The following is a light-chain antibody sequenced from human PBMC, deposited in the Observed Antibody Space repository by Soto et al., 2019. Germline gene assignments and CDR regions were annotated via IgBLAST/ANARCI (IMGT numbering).Light chain of an antibody. Sequence: QSVLTHPASVSGSPGQSISISCTGTTSDVGGYNYVSWYQQHPGKVPKLLIHEVSDRPSGVSNRFSGSKSGNTASLTISGLQAEGEADYYCLSKTSTISYVFGTGTKVTVL. CDR1: TSDVGGYNY. CDR2: EVS. CDR3: LSKTSTISYV. J-gene: IGLJ1*01. V-gene: IGLV2-14*01.